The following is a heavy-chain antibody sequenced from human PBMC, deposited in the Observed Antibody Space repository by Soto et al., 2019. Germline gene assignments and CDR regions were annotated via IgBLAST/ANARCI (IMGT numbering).Heavy chain of an antibody. Sequence: QVQLVESGGGVVQPGRSLRLSCAASGFTFSSYPLHWVRQAPGKGLEWVAVISYDATTKYHADSVKGRFTISRDNSKNTLYLQMNRLRDEATAVYYCARDPLVGAPDYFDYWGQGTLVTVSA. D-gene: IGHD1-26*01. CDR2: ISYDATTK. J-gene: IGHJ4*02. CDR3: ARDPLVGAPDYFDY. V-gene: IGHV3-30-3*01. CDR1: GFTFSSYP.